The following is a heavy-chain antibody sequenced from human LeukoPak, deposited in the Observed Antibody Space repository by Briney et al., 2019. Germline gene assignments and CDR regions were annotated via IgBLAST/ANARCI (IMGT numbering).Heavy chain of an antibody. CDR1: GFTLSGYD. J-gene: IGHJ6*02. Sequence: GGSLRLSCAASGFTLSGYDIHWVRQAIGKGLDWVSGIGSAGDKYHAGSERGRFTISRENAENFVYLQMNGLRAEDTAIYYCVRAKRETSTRPWTSGMDVWGQGTTVTVSS. D-gene: IGHD6-6*01. V-gene: IGHV3-13*01. CDR2: IGSAGDK. CDR3: VRAKRETSTRPWTSGMDV.